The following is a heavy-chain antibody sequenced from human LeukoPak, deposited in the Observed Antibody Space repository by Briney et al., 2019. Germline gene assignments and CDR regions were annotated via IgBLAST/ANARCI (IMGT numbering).Heavy chain of an antibody. J-gene: IGHJ4*02. V-gene: IGHV3-23*01. D-gene: IGHD3-9*01. CDR2: ISCSGGST. CDR1: GFTVSNYA. Sequence: PGGSLRLSCAASGFTVSNYAMTWVRQAPGKGLEWVSAISCSGGSTDYRDSVKGPFTISRDNSKNTLYLQMNNLRADDTAVYYCAKENFDWKRIPYFDYWGQGTLATVSS. CDR3: AKENFDWKRIPYFDY.